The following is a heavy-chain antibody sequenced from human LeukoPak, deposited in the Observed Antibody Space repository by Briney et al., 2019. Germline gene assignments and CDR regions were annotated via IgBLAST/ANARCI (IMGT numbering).Heavy chain of an antibody. D-gene: IGHD2-8*01. Sequence: HTGGSLRLSCAASGFTFSSYAMSWVRQAPGKGLEWVAVISYDGSNKYYADSVKGRFTISRDNSKNTLYLQMNSLRAEDTAVYYCARDFCPYSQYCTNRDHFDYWGQGTLVTVSS. CDR1: GFTFSSYA. J-gene: IGHJ4*02. CDR2: ISYDGSNK. V-gene: IGHV3-30*04. CDR3: ARDFCPYSQYCTNRDHFDY.